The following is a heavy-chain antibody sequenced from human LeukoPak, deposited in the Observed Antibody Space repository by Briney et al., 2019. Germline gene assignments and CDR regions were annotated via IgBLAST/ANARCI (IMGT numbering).Heavy chain of an antibody. D-gene: IGHD3-16*01. J-gene: IGHJ4*02. CDR2: VHYSGTA. CDR1: DGSITNYD. V-gene: IGHV4-59*01. Sequence: SETLSLTCTVSDGSITNYDWSWVRQPPGKGLEFIGHVHYSGTANYNPSLKSRVTISADTSKNQFSLKLNSLTTADTAVYYCTRGAGWLIDYWGQGILVTVSS. CDR3: TRGAGWLIDY.